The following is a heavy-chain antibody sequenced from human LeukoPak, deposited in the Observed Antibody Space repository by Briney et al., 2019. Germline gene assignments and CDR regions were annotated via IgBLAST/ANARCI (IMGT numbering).Heavy chain of an antibody. J-gene: IGHJ4*02. CDR2: IWYDGSNK. V-gene: IGHV3-33*01. CDR3: ARGRHTTVVIEKGYYFDY. Sequence: GGSLRLSCAASGFTFSSYGMHWVRQAPGKGLEWVAVIWYDGSNKYYADSVKGRFTISRDNSKNTLYLQMNSLRAKDTAVYYCARGRHTTVVIEKGYYFDYWGQGTLVTVSS. D-gene: IGHD4-23*01. CDR1: GFTFSSYG.